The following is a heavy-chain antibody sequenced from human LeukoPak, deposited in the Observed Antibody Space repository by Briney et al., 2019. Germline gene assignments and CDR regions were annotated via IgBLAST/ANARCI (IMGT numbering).Heavy chain of an antibody. CDR3: ARDQWAYCSSTSCSSLGY. V-gene: IGHV1-8*03. CDR2: MNPNSGNT. Sequence: VASVKVSCKASGYTFTSYDINWVRQAPGQGLEWMGWMNPNSGNTGYAQKFQGRVTITRNTSISTAYMELSSLRSDDTAVYYCARDQWAYCSSTSCSSLGYWGQGTLVTVSS. CDR1: GYTFTSYD. J-gene: IGHJ4*02. D-gene: IGHD2-2*01.